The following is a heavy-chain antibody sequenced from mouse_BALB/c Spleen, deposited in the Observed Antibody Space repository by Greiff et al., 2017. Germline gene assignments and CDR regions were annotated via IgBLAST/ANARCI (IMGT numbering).Heavy chain of an antibody. D-gene: IGHD2-10*02. Sequence: EVKLVESGGGLVQPGGSLKLSCAASGFTFSSYGMSWVRQTPDKRLELVATINSNGGSTYYPDSVKGRFTISRDNAKNTLYLQMSSLKSEDTAMYYCARAGYGNPAWFAYWGQGTLVTVSA. CDR1: GFTFSSYG. CDR2: INSNGGST. V-gene: IGHV5-6-3*01. CDR3: ARAGYGNPAWFAY. J-gene: IGHJ3*01.